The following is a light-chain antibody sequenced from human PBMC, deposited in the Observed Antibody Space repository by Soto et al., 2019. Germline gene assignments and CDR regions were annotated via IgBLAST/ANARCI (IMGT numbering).Light chain of an antibody. Sequence: DIQMTQSPSTLSGSVGDRVTITCRASQAISSWLACYQQQPGKAPTLLIYDVSSLQRGVPSRFSGSGSGTDFTLTISSLQPEDFATYFCQQSSSTPPWTFGQGTKVDI. V-gene: IGKV1-39*01. CDR3: QQSSSTPPWT. CDR1: QAISSW. J-gene: IGKJ1*01. CDR2: DVS.